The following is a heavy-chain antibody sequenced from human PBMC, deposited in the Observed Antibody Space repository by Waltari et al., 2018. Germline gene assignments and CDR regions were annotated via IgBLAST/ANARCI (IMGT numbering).Heavy chain of an antibody. CDR2: ISWNSGSM. Sequence: EVQLVESGGGLVKPARSLRPSWAAPGFPFDDYALPWVRQAPGRGLGWVSGISWNSGSMGYGDSVKGRFTISRDNAKNSLYLQMNSLRAEDTALYYCAKVAGNSLYGAHLYGMDVWGQGTTVTVSS. V-gene: IGHV3-9*01. J-gene: IGHJ6*02. CDR3: AKVAGNSLYGAHLYGMDV. D-gene: IGHD6-13*01. CDR1: GFPFDDYA.